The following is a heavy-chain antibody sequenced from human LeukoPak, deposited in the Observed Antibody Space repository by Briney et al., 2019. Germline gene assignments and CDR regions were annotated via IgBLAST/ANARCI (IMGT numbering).Heavy chain of an antibody. CDR1: GYTFTSYD. J-gene: IGHJ4*02. D-gene: IGHD6-13*01. V-gene: IGHV1-8*01. CDR2: MNPNSGNT. Sequence: WASVKVSCKASGYTFTSYDINWVRQATGQGLEWMGWMNPNSGNTGYAQKFQGRVTMTRNTSISTAYMELSSLRSEDTAVYYCARGRADSIAAGDWGQGTLVTVSS. CDR3: ARGRADSIAAGD.